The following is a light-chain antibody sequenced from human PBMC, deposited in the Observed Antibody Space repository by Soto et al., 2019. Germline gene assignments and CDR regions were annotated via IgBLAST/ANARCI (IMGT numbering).Light chain of an antibody. CDR1: QSVNSNY. CDR3: QKYGSSPLN. V-gene: IGKV3-20*01. J-gene: IGKJ4*01. CDR2: DAS. Sequence: EMVMTQSPAILSVSPCESATLSCIASQSVNSNYLAWYQQHPGQAPRLLIYDASNRATGIPDRFSGSGSGTDFTLTVSRLEPEDFALYYCQKYGSSPLNFGGGTKVDIK.